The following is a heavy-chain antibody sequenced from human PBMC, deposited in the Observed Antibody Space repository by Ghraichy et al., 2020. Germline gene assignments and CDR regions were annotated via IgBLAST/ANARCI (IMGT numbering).Heavy chain of an antibody. D-gene: IGHD3-3*01. CDR3: AKDGRLNEYWSGYFKSFYYDY. J-gene: IGHJ4*02. V-gene: IGHV3-23*01. Sequence: GGSLRLSCAASGFTFSSYAMSWVRQAPGKGLEWVSYISSSSGSTYYADSVKGRFTISRDNSKNTLYLQMNSLRAEDTAVYYCAKDGRLNEYWSGYFKSFYYDYRGQRTVVTGSS. CDR1: GFTFSSYA. CDR2: ISSSSGST.